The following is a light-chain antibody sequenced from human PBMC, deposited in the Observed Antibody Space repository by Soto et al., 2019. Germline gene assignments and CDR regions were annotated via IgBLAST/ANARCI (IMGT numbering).Light chain of an antibody. CDR1: SSDVGAYNY. CDR2: GVT. J-gene: IGLJ1*01. V-gene: IGLV2-14*01. Sequence: QSVVTQPASVSGSPGPTITISCTGTSSDVGAYNYVSWYQQYPGKAPKLMIYGVTNRPSGVSNRFSGSKTGNTASLTSSGLQAVFDYDYYCLSHLGAFSPVFGTGT. CDR3: LSHLGAFSPV.